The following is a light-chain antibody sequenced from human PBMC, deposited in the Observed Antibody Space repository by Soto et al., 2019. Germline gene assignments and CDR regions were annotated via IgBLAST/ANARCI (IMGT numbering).Light chain of an antibody. CDR1: SSNIGSHY. CDR2: DNN. CDR3: GAWDTSLTSWV. J-gene: IGLJ3*02. V-gene: IGLV1-51*01. Sequence: QSVLTQPPSVSAAPGQKVTISCSGSSSNIGSHYVSWYQQFPGTAPKLLIYDNNKRPAGIPDRFSGSKSGTSATLAITGLQTGDEADYYCGAWDTSLTSWVFGGGTKLTVL.